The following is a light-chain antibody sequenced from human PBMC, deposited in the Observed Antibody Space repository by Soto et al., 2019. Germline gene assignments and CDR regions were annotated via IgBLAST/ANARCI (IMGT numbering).Light chain of an antibody. CDR3: SLYISGSTYV. J-gene: IGLJ1*01. CDR1: TSDVGGYNY. CDR2: EVS. Sequence: QSVLAQPASVSGSPGQSITISCTGTTSDVGGYNYVSWYQQHPGKVPKLLIHEVSNRPSGVSNRFSGSKSGNTASLTISGLQAEDEADYYCSLYISGSTYVFGTGTKVTVL. V-gene: IGLV2-14*01.